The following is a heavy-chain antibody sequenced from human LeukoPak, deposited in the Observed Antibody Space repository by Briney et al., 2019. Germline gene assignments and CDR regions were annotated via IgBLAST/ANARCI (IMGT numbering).Heavy chain of an antibody. D-gene: IGHD1-26*01. CDR2: ISSDSNYI. Sequence: GGSLRLSCAASGFSFSSYSMNWVRQAPGKGLEWVSSISSDSNYIYYADSVKGRFTISRDNAKNSLYLQMNSLRAEDTAVYYCAREGVGATFDYWGQGTLVTVSS. V-gene: IGHV3-21*04. CDR3: AREGVGATFDY. J-gene: IGHJ4*02. CDR1: GFSFSSYS.